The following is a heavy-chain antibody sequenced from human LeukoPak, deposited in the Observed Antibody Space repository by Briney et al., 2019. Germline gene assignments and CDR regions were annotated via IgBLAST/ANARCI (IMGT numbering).Heavy chain of an antibody. CDR2: VYYSGST. Sequence: PSETLSLTCTVSGGSISSYYWSWIRQPPGKGLEWIGYVYYSGSTNYNPSLKSRVTISVDTSKNQFSLKLSSVTAADTAVYYCARSRCSSTSCYSYGMDVWGQGTTVTVPS. V-gene: IGHV4-59*01. D-gene: IGHD2-2*01. CDR1: GGSISSYY. J-gene: IGHJ6*02. CDR3: ARSRCSSTSCYSYGMDV.